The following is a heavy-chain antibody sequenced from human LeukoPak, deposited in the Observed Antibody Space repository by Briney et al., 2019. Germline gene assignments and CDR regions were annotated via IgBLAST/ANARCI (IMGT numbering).Heavy chain of an antibody. CDR3: ARDLMVGSPFDS. V-gene: IGHV3-74*01. CDR2: INSDGSGT. J-gene: IGHJ4*02. Sequence: GGSLRLSCVASTFTFSDYWMHWVRQAPGKGLVWVSRINSDGSGTRYADSVKGRFTISRDNAKNTLYLQMNSLTAEDTAVYYCARDLMVGSPFDSWGQGTLVTVSS. CDR1: TFTFSDYW. D-gene: IGHD2-8*01.